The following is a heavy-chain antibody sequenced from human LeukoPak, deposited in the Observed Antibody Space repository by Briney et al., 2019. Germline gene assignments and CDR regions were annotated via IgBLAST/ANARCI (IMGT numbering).Heavy chain of an antibody. V-gene: IGHV3-23*01. J-gene: IGHJ4*02. CDR3: AKGSPIYYDYVWGSYRKDGYYFDY. CDR2: ISGSGGST. D-gene: IGHD3-16*02. CDR1: GFSFSIYA. Sequence: GGSLRLSCTASGFSFSIYALSWVRQAPGKGLEWVSAISGSGGSTYYADSVKGRFTISRDNSKNTLYLQMNSLRAEDTAVYYCAKGSPIYYDYVWGSYRKDGYYFDYWGQGTLVTVSS.